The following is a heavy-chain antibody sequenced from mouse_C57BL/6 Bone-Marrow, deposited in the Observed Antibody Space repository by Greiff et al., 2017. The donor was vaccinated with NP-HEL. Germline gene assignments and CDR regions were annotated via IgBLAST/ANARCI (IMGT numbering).Heavy chain of an antibody. CDR3: ARGPYYSNYLAY. CDR1: GYTFTSYW. D-gene: IGHD2-5*01. V-gene: IGHV1-59*01. Sequence: QVQLQPGAELVRPGTSVKLSCKASGYTFTSYWMHWVKQRPGQGLEWIGVIDPSDSYTNYNQKFKGKATLTVDTSSSTAYMQLSSLTSEDSAVYYCARGPYYSNYLAYWGQGTLVTVSA. CDR2: IDPSDSYT. J-gene: IGHJ3*01.